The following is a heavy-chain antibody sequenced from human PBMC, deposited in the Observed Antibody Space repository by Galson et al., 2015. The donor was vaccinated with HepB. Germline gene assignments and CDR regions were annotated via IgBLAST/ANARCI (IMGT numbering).Heavy chain of an antibody. V-gene: IGHV1-69*04. Sequence: SVKVSCKASGGTFSSYAISWVRQAPGQGLEWMGRIIPIPGIANYAQEFQGRVTITADKSTSTAYMELSSLRSEDTAVYYCARRATSGWYFDLWGRGTLVTVSS. J-gene: IGHJ2*01. CDR3: ARRATSGWYFDL. CDR1: GGTFSSYA. D-gene: IGHD1-26*01. CDR2: IIPIPGIA.